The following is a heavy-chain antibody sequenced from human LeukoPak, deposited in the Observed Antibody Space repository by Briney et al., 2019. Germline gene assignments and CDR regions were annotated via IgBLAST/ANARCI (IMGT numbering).Heavy chain of an antibody. D-gene: IGHD1-1*01. CDR3: VRDRLEPPKWFDP. J-gene: IGHJ5*02. Sequence: SETLSLTCAVSGGSISSGGYSWSWIRQPPGKGLEWIRYIYYSGSTYYNPSLKSRVTISVDTSKNQFSLKLSSVTAADTAVYYCVRDRLEPPKWFDPWGQGTLVTVSS. CDR2: IYYSGST. V-gene: IGHV4-30-4*07. CDR1: GGSISSGGYS.